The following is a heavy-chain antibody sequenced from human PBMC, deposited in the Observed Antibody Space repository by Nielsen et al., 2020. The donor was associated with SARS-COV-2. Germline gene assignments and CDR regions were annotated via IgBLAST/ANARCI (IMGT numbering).Heavy chain of an antibody. CDR2: ISYSGST. J-gene: IGHJ6*03. CDR3: AKLEQQRIPPSQYNSYYMDV. D-gene: IGHD6-13*01. V-gene: IGHV4-59*08. Sequence: PGRGLEWIGYISYSGSTNYSPSLESRVTISVDTSKNQFSLRLNSVTAADTAVYYCAKLEQQRIPPSQYNSYYMDVWGKGTTVTVSS.